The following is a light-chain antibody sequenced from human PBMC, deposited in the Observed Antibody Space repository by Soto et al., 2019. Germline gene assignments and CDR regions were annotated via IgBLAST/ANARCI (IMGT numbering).Light chain of an antibody. CDR1: TGDVTSGHY. J-gene: IGLJ3*02. CDR2: DTT. CDR3: LLSYRGAQV. V-gene: IGLV7-46*01. Sequence: QAVVTQEPSLTVSPGGTVTLTCGSSTGDVTSGHYPYWFQQKPGQAPRALIYDTTNKQSWTPARFSGSLLGGKAALTLSGAQPEDEAEYYCLLSYRGAQVFGGGTQLTVL.